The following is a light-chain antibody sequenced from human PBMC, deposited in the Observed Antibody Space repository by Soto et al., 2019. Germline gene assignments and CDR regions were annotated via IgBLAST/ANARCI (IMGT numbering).Light chain of an antibody. J-gene: IGLJ1*01. Sequence: QSALTQHASVSGSPGQSITISCIGSSSDVGGYNFVSWYQQHPGKAPKLMIYEVSNRPSGVSNRFSGSKSGNTASLTISGLQAEDEADYYCSSYTSSRTYVFGTGTKVTVL. V-gene: IGLV2-14*01. CDR2: EVS. CDR1: SSDVGGYNF. CDR3: SSYTSSRTYV.